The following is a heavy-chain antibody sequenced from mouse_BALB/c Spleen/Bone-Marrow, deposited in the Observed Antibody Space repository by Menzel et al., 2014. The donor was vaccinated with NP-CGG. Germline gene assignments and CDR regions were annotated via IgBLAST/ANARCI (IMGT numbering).Heavy chain of an antibody. V-gene: IGHV5-9-1*01. J-gene: IGHJ1*01. D-gene: IGHD2-2*01. CDR3: ARGGGYDWYFDV. Sequence: EVKLVESGGGLVKPGGSLKLSCAASGFTLSSYAMSWVRPTPEKRLEWVATISSGGSYTYYPDSAKGRFTIARDNAKNTLYLQMSSLRSEDTAMYYCARGGGYDWYFDVWGAGTTVTVSS. CDR1: GFTLSSYA. CDR2: ISSGGSYT.